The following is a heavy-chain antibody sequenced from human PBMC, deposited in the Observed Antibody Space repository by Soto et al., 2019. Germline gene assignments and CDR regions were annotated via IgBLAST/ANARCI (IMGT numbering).Heavy chain of an antibody. J-gene: IGHJ6*02. Sequence: GGSLRLSCSASGFTFSSYAMHWVRQAPGKGLEYVSAISSNGGNTYYADSVKGRFIISRDNSKNTLYLQMSSLRAEDTDVYYCNSGYSSGLDVWGQGTTVTV. CDR1: GFTFSSYA. CDR3: NSGYSSGLDV. CDR2: ISSNGGNT. V-gene: IGHV3-64D*06. D-gene: IGHD5-18*01.